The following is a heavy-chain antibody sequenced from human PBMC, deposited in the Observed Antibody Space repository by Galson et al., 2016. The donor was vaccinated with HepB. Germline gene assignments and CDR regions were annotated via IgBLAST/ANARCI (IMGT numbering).Heavy chain of an antibody. CDR1: GDSISDYY. D-gene: IGHD3-10*01. CDR3: ARDRVWYFDL. Sequence: SETLSLTCTVPGDSISDYYWSWIRQPPGKGLEWIGYIYYTGSTNYNPSLKSRVPISVDTSKNQFSLKLSSVTAADTAVYFCARDRVWYFDLWGRGTLVTVSS. V-gene: IGHV4-59*01. CDR2: IYYTGST. J-gene: IGHJ2*01.